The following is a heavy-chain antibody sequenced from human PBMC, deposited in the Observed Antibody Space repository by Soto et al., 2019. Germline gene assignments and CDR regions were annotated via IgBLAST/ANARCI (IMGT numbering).Heavy chain of an antibody. V-gene: IGHV3-23*01. Sequence: PGGSLRLSCAASGFSLGSNSMAWVRQAPGERLQWISGISNDGSITFHVDSVRGRFTISRDTSRNTLYLQMDSLRVEDTALYFCAKWSGFGDAWGQGTLVTVSS. CDR2: ISNDGSIT. J-gene: IGHJ5*02. CDR3: AKWSGFGDA. D-gene: IGHD3-10*01. CDR1: GFSLGSNS.